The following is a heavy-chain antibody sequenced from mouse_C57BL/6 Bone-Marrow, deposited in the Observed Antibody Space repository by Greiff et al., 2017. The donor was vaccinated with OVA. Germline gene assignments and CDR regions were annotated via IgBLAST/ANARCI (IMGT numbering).Heavy chain of an antibody. CDR1: GYTFTSYW. V-gene: IGHV1-64*01. J-gene: IGHJ2*01. CDR3: AREGYYGSRFLFDY. D-gene: IGHD1-1*01. Sequence: QVQLKQPGAELVKPGASVKLSCKASGYTFTSYWMHWVKQRPGQGLEWIGMIHPNSGSTNYNEKFKSKATLTVDKSSSTAYMQLSSLTSEDSAVYYCAREGYYGSRFLFDYWGQGTTLTVSS. CDR2: IHPNSGST.